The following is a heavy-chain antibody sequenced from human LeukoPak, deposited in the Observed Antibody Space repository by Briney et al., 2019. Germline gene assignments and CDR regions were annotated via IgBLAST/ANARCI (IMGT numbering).Heavy chain of an antibody. D-gene: IGHD2-2*03. V-gene: IGHV4-59*01. CDR1: GGSISPYY. Sequence: SGTLSLTCTVSGGSISPYYWSWIRQPPGKGLEWIGNIYYSGSTRYNSSLKSRVTISVDTSKNQFSLKLSSVTAADAAVYYCARDLDGYCSSTSCSGWFDPWGQGTLVTVSS. CDR3: ARDLDGYCSSTSCSGWFDP. CDR2: IYYSGST. J-gene: IGHJ5*02.